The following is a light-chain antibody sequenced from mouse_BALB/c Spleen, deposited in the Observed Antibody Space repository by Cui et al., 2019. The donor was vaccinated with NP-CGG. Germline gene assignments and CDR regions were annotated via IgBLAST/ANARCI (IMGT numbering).Light chain of an antibody. CDR2: GTN. CDR1: TGAVTINNY. Sequence: AFVPQESAPTTSPGETVTLTCRSSTGAVTINNYDNWVQEKPDHLFTGLIGGTNNRAPGIPARFSGSLIGDKAALTITGAQTEDEAIYFCALWYSNHWVFGGGTKLTVL. CDR3: ALWYSNHWV. V-gene: IGLV1*01. J-gene: IGLJ1*01.